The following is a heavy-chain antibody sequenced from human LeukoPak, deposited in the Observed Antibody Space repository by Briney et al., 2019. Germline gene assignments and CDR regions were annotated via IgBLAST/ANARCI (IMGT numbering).Heavy chain of an antibody. CDR3: ARATETTFSYFDS. V-gene: IGHV3-66*01. CDR2: IYSAGNT. Sequence: GGSLRLSCAASEITVSSNYMTRVRQAPGKGLEWVSFIYSAGNTYYADSVKGRFTISRDNSKNTLFLQMNSLRAEDTAVYYCARATETTFSYFDSWGQGTLVTVSS. CDR1: EITVSSNY. D-gene: IGHD1-7*01. J-gene: IGHJ4*02.